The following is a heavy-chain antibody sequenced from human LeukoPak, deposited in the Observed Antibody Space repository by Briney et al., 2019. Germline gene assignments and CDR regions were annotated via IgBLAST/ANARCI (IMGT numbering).Heavy chain of an antibody. J-gene: IGHJ4*02. CDR2: IYTSGST. CDR1: GGSINNTSYY. V-gene: IGHV4-61*02. CDR3: TRGYYGRGDY. D-gene: IGHD3-10*01. Sequence: PSQTLSLTCSVSGGSINNTSYYWSWVRQPAGEGLEWIGRIYTSGSTNYNPSLKSRVTISIDTSKNQFSLKLSSVTAADTALYYCTRGYYGRGDYWGQGTLVTVSS.